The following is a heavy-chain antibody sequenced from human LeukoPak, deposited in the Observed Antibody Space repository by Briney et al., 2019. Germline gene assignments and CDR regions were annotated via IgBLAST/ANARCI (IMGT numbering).Heavy chain of an antibody. CDR2: IKGDGGGK. CDR1: GFTFSGSW. J-gene: IGHJ4*02. Sequence: GGSLRLSCAASGFTFSGSWMSWVRQAPGKGLEWVATIKGDGGGKFYVDSVKGRFAISRDDAKSSLFLQMDSLRSEDTAVYYCTKNTHDYWGQGTLVTVSS. V-gene: IGHV3-7*01. D-gene: IGHD1/OR15-1a*01. CDR3: TKNTHDY.